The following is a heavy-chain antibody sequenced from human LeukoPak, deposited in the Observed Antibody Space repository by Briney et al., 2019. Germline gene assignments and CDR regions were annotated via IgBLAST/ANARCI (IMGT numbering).Heavy chain of an antibody. Sequence: ASVKVSCKASGYTFTNYYMHWVRQAPGQGLEWMGIIYPSGGGTTYAQKFQGRVTMTRDTSTSTVYMELSSLRSEDTAVYYCARDPGRWELSHFDYWGQGTLVTVSS. CDR3: ARDPGRWELSHFDY. J-gene: IGHJ4*02. D-gene: IGHD1-26*01. CDR2: IYPSGGGT. CDR1: GYTFTNYY. V-gene: IGHV1-46*01.